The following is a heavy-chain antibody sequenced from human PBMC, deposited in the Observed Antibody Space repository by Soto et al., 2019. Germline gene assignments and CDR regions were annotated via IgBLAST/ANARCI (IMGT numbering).Heavy chain of an antibody. D-gene: IGHD6-19*01. CDR1: GGSISSSSYY. V-gene: IGHV4-39*01. Sequence: QLQLQESGPGLVKPSETLSLTCSVSGGSISSSSYYWGWIRQPPGKGLEWIGSIYYSGSTYYNPSLKSRVTISVDTSKNQFSLKLSSVTAADTAVYYCVRKKRSSGYRFDYWGQGTLVTVSS. J-gene: IGHJ4*02. CDR2: IYYSGST. CDR3: VRKKRSSGYRFDY.